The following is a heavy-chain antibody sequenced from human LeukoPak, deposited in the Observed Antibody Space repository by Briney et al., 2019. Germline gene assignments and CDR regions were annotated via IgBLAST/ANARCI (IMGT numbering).Heavy chain of an antibody. V-gene: IGHV3-13*01. Sequence: GGSLRLSCAASGFTFSSYDMHWVRQATGKGLEWVSAIGTAGDTYYPGSVKGRFTISRDNAKNSLYLQMNSLRAEDTAVYYCAREGTPYCFDPWGQGTLVTVSS. D-gene: IGHD3-10*01. CDR1: GFTFSSYD. CDR2: IGTAGDT. J-gene: IGHJ5*02. CDR3: AREGTPYCFDP.